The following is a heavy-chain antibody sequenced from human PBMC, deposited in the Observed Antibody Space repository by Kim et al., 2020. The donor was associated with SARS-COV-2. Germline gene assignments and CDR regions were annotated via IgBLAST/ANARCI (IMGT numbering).Heavy chain of an antibody. CDR3: ARLRRTYGYGVDY. D-gene: IGHD5-18*01. V-gene: IGHV3-11*04. CDR1: AFTFSDYY. J-gene: IGHJ4*02. Sequence: GGSLRLTCAASAFTFSDYYMTWIRQAPGKGLEWVSYISSHCNSISYADSVKGRFTVSRDNAENSLYLQMNSLRAEDTAMYYCARLRRTYGYGVDYWGQGTPVTVSS. CDR2: ISSHCNSI.